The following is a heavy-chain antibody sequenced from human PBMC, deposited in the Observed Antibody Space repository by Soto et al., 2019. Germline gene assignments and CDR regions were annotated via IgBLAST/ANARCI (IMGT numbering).Heavy chain of an antibody. CDR3: ARDTRMSAVAYYYYGMDV. V-gene: IGHV1-69*01. Sequence: QVQLVQSGAEVKKPGSSVKVSCKASGGTFSSYALSWVRQAPGQGLEWMGGIIPIFGTANYAQKFQGRVTITADESTSTAYMELSSLRSEYTAVYYCARDTRMSAVAYYYYGMDVWGQGTTVTVSS. J-gene: IGHJ6*02. CDR2: IIPIFGTA. D-gene: IGHD6-19*01. CDR1: GGTFSSYA.